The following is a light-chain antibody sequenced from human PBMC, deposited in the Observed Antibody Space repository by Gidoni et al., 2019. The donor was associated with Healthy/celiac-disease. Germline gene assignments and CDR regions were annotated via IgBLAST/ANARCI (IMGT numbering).Light chain of an antibody. V-gene: IGKV1-9*01. CDR2: AAS. J-gene: IGKJ3*01. Sequence: DIPLTQSPSFLSASVGDRVTITCRASHGISSYLAWYQQKPGKAPKLLIYAASTLQSGVPSRFSGSGAGTEITLTIRSLQTEEFANYYCQKSNSDPFTFGPGTKVDIK. CDR3: QKSNSDPFT. CDR1: HGISSY.